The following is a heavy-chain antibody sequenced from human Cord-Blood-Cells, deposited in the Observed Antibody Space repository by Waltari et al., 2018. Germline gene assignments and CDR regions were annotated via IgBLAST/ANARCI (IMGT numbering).Heavy chain of an antibody. CDR2: IIPIFGTA. D-gene: IGHD3-10*01. CDR3: ASSNYYGSGSYYNLFDY. Sequence: QVQLVQSGAEVKKPGSSVKVSCKASGGTFSSYAISWVRQAPGQGLEGMGGIIPIFGTANYAKKFQGRVTITADKSTSTAYMELSSLRSEDTAVYYCASSNYYGSGSYYNLFDYWGQGTLVTVSS. CDR1: GGTFSSYA. V-gene: IGHV1-69*06. J-gene: IGHJ4*02.